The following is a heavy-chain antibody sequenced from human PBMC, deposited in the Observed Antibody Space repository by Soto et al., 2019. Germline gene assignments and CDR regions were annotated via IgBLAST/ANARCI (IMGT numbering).Heavy chain of an antibody. CDR1: GFIINNYW. J-gene: IGHJ5*02. Sequence: PWGSLRLSCAASGFIINNYWMHWVRQVPGKGLVWVSRVNSDGSTTNYADSVKGRFTISRDNAKNTLFLQMNSLRVEDTAVYYCARGKYYDVSTGYSTFDPWGQGVPVTVSS. CDR2: VNSDGSTT. CDR3: ARGKYYDVSTGYSTFDP. D-gene: IGHD3-9*01. V-gene: IGHV3-74*01.